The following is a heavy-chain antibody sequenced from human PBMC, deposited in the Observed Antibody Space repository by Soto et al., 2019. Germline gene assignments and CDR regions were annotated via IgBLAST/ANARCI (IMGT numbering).Heavy chain of an antibody. CDR3: ARDLSAQLDHYGMDV. J-gene: IGHJ6*02. CDR1: GYTFTSYY. CDR2: INPSGGST. Sequence: ASVKVSCKASGYTFTSYYMHWVRQAPGQGLEWMGIINPSGGSTSYAQKFQGRVTMTRDTSTSTVYMELSSLRSEDTAVYYCARDLSAQLDHYGMDVWGPGTTVTVSS. D-gene: IGHD3-3*01. V-gene: IGHV1-46*01.